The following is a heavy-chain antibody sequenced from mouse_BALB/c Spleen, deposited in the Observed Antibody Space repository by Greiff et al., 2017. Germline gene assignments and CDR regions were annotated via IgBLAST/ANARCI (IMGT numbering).Heavy chain of an antibody. Sequence: EVKVVESGGGLVKPGGSLKLSCAASGFTFSDYYMYWVRQTPEKRLEWVATISDGGSYTYYPDSVKGRFTISRDNAKNNLYLQMSSLKSEDTAMYYCARDGFYWYFDVWGAGTTVTVSS. CDR1: GFTFSDYY. D-gene: IGHD2-2*01. J-gene: IGHJ1*01. CDR3: ARDGFYWYFDV. V-gene: IGHV5-4*02. CDR2: ISDGGSYT.